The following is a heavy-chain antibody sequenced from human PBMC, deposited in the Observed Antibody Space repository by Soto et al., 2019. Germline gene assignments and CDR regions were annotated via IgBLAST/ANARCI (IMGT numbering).Heavy chain of an antibody. J-gene: IGHJ4*02. V-gene: IGHV1-24*01. Sequence: ASVKVSCKVSGYTLTELSMHWVRQAPGKGLEWMGGFDPEDGETIYAQKFQGRVTMTEDTSTDTAYMELSSLRSEDTAVYYYEIGLGGSPLPYYLDYGGEGPLVPVPS. CDR3: EIGLGGSPLPYYLDY. D-gene: IGHD3-16*01. CDR2: FDPEDGET. CDR1: GYTLTELS.